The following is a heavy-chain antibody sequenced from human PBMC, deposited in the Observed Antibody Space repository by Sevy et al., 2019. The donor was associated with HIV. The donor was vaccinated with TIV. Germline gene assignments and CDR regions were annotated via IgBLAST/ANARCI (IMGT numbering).Heavy chain of an antibody. D-gene: IGHD3-16*02. J-gene: IGHJ6*02. CDR1: GGTFSSYA. V-gene: IGHV1-69*13. CDR2: IIPIFGTA. CDR3: AGEGGGGLYDYVWGSYRYTQYGMDV. Sequence: ASVKVSCKASGGTFSSYAISWVRQAPGQGLEWMGGIIPIFGTANYAQKFQGRVTITADESTSTAYMELSSLRSEDTAVYYCAGEGGGGLYDYVWGSYRYTQYGMDVWGQGTTVTVSS.